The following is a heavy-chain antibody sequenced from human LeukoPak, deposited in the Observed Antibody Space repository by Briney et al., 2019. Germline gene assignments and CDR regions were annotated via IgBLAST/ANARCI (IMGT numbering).Heavy chain of an antibody. V-gene: IGHV3-7*01. CDR2: MRQDGSEK. D-gene: IGHD3-16*02. Sequence: PGGSLRLSCAVSGFTFSSYWRSWVRQAPGKGLEGVANMRQDGSEKYYVDSLKGRFTISRDNVKNSLYLQMNSLTAEDTAVYYCARDSDYVWGSHHYDAFDVWGQGTMVTVSS. CDR3: ARDSDYVWGSHHYDAFDV. J-gene: IGHJ3*01. CDR1: GFTFSSYW.